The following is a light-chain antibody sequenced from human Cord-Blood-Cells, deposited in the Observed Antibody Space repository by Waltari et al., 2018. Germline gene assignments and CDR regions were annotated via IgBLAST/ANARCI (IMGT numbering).Light chain of an antibody. V-gene: IGKV1-33*01. J-gene: IGKJ4*01. CDR2: DAS. CDR1: QDISNY. Sequence: DIQMTQSPSSLSAFVGDRVTITCQASQDISNYLNWYQQKPGKAPKLLIYDASNLETGVPSRFSGSGSGTDFTFTISSLQPEDIATYYCQQYDNLPALTFGGGTKVEIK. CDR3: QQYDNLPALT.